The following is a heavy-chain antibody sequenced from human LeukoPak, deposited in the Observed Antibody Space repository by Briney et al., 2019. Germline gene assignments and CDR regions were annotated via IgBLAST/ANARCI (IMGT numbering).Heavy chain of an antibody. J-gene: IGHJ4*02. CDR1: GRSISSSSSY. CDR3: AGLVYGSGSYLYYFDY. CDR2: IYYSGST. Sequence: PSETQSLPCTVSGRSISSSSSYWAWIRQPAGRGLEWIGRIYYSGSTYYHPSLKSRVTISVDTSKNQFSLKLSSVTAADTAVYYCAGLVYGSGSYLYYFDYWGQGTLVTVAS. V-gene: IGHV4-39*01. D-gene: IGHD3-10*01.